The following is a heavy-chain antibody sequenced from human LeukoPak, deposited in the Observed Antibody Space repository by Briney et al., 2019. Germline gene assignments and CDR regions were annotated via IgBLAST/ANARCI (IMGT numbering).Heavy chain of an antibody. D-gene: IGHD3-3*01. V-gene: IGHV3-53*01. CDR2: INYSGGST. CDR3: AKQAWWSGYFYFLPFDY. J-gene: IGHJ4*02. CDR1: GFTVSSNY. Sequence: GGSLRLSCAASGFTVSSNYMSWVRQAPGKGLEWVSGINYSGGSTYYADSVKGRFTISRDNSKNTVYLQMNSLRAEDTAVYYCAKQAWWSGYFYFLPFDYWGQGTLVTVSS.